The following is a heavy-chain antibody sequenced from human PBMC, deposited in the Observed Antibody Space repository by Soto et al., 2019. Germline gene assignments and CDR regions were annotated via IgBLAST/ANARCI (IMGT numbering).Heavy chain of an antibody. CDR3: ARQVRKGSTMRGMDY. V-gene: IGHV4-39*01. J-gene: IGHJ4*02. CDR1: GGSISSNSYY. D-gene: IGHD5-12*01. CDR2: IYYSGNT. Sequence: QVQLQESGPGVVKPSETLSLSCSVSGGSISSNSYYWGWIRQPPGKGLAWLGTIYYSGNTFYNTSLKSRVTMSVDTSKNQFSLMLSSVTAADTAVYYCARQVRKGSTMRGMDYWGQGTLVTVSS.